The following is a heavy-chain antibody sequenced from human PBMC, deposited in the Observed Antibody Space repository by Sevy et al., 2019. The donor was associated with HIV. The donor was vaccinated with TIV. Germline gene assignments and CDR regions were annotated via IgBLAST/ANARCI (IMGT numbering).Heavy chain of an antibody. CDR2: ISYDGSNQ. CDR3: AKGAVDCSGGTCYSAYYYSVMDV. V-gene: IGHV3-30*18. D-gene: IGHD2-15*01. Sequence: GGSLRLSCAASGFTFSNYGMHWVRQAPGKGLEWVAVISYDGSNQYYADSVQGRFTISRDNSKNTLYLQMNSLRTEDTAEYYCAKGAVDCSGGTCYSAYYYSVMDVWGQGTTVTVSS. J-gene: IGHJ6*02. CDR1: GFTFSNYG.